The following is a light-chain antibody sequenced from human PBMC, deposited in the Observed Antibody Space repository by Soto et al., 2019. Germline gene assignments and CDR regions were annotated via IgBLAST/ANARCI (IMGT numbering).Light chain of an antibody. V-gene: IGKV3-20*01. CDR1: QSVSSSF. CDR3: QPYGSSPRT. J-gene: IGKJ5*01. Sequence: DIVLTQSPGTLSLSPGERATLSCRASQSVSSSFLAWYQQKVGQAPRLLIYGASSRATGIPDRFSGSGSGTDFTLTISRLEPEDFAVYYCQPYGSSPRTVGPGTRLEIK. CDR2: GAS.